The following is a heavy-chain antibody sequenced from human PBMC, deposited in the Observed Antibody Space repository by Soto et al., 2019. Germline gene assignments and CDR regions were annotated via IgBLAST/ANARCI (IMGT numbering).Heavy chain of an antibody. V-gene: IGHV1-2*04. CDR1: GYTFTGYY. D-gene: IGHD3-22*01. J-gene: IGHJ4*02. CDR3: ARSRSWDYDDSSSPVYFDY. CDR2: INPNSGGT. Sequence: ASVKVSCKASGYTFTGYYMHWVRQAPGQGLEWMGWINPNSGGTNYAQKFQGWVTMTRDTSISTAYMELSRLRSDDTAVYYCARSRSWDYDDSSSPVYFDYWGQGTRVTVSS.